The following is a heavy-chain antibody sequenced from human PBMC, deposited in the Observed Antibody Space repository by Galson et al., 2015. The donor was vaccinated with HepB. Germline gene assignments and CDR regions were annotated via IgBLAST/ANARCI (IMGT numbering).Heavy chain of an antibody. CDR1: GYSFTNYW. Sequence: QSGAEVKKPGESLRISCKGSGYSFTNYWIIWVRQMPGKGPEWMGRIDPSDSYTDYSPSFQDHVTISADKSINTAYLQWSSLRASDTAMYYCARSGRAEIKYGMDVWGQGTAVTVSS. D-gene: IGHD1-1*01. J-gene: IGHJ6*02. V-gene: IGHV5-10-1*01. CDR3: ARSGRAEIKYGMDV. CDR2: IDPSDSYT.